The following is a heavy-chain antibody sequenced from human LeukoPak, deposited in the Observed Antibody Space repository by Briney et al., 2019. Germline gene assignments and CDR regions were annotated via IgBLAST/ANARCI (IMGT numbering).Heavy chain of an antibody. J-gene: IGHJ6*02. D-gene: IGHD1-1*01. CDR3: ARGENERIRLLRGYYYYGMDV. V-gene: IGHV6-1*01. CDR2: TYYRSKWYN. Sequence: TLSLTCAISGDSVSSNSAAWNWIRQSPSRGLEWLGRTYYRSKWYNDYAVSVKSRITINPDTSKNQFSLQLNSVTPEDTAVYYCARGENERIRLLRGYYYYGMDVWGQGTTVTVSS. CDR1: GDSVSSNSAA.